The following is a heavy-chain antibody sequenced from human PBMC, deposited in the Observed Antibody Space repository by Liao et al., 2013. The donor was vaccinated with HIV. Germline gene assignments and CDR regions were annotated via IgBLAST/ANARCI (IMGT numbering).Heavy chain of an antibody. V-gene: IGHV4-39*07. J-gene: IGHJ6*03. CDR2: IYYSGTT. CDR3: ARSQYYYCLDV. Sequence: QLQLQESGPGLVKPSETLSLTCTVSGGSISSSSYYWGWIRQPPGKGLEWIGSIYYSGTTYYNPSLKSRVTISVDTSKNQFSLKLSSVTAADTAVYYCARSQYYYCLDVWGKGPRSPSP. CDR1: GGSISSSSYY.